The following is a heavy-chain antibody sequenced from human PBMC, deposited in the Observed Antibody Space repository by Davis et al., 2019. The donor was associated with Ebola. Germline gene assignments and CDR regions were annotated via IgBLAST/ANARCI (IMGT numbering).Heavy chain of an antibody. J-gene: IGHJ3*02. CDR3: ARQISGIAAAGGEAFDI. CDR2: ISYDGSNK. CDR1: GFTFSSYG. V-gene: IGHV3-30*03. D-gene: IGHD6-13*01. Sequence: SLKISCAASGFTFSSYGMHWVRQAPGKGLEWVAVISYDGSNKYYADSVKGRFTISRDNSKNTLYLQMNSLRAEDTAVYYCARQISGIAAAGGEAFDIWGQGTMVTVSS.